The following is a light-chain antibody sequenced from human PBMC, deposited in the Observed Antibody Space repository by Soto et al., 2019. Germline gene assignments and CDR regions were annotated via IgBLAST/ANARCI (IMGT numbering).Light chain of an antibody. CDR3: GTWDGSLSAWV. CDR1: SSNIGNNF. V-gene: IGLV1-51*01. CDR2: DNH. Sequence: QAVVTQPPSMSATPGQMVTISCSGSSSNIGNNFVSWYQQLPGTAPRLLIFDNHKRPSGIPDRFSGSKSATSATLDINGVQTGDEADYYCGTWDGSLSAWVFGGGTKVTVL. J-gene: IGLJ3*02.